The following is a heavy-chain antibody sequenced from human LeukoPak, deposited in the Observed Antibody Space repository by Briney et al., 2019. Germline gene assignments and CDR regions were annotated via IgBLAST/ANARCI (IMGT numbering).Heavy chain of an antibody. J-gene: IGHJ4*02. CDR3: AKAGDILTGYYEGLDY. Sequence: QPGRSLRLSCAASGFTFSSYGMHWVRQAPGKGLEWVAVISYDGSNKYYADSVKGRFTISRDNSKNTLYLQMNSLRAEDTAVYYCAKAGDILTGYYEGLDYWGQGTLVTVSS. CDR2: ISYDGSNK. D-gene: IGHD3-9*01. V-gene: IGHV3-30*18. CDR1: GFTFSSYG.